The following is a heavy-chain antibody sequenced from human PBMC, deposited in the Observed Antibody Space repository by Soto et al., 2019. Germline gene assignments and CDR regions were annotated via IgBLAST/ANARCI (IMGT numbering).Heavy chain of an antibody. CDR2: INPSGGST. CDR3: ARVSLYDSSGYYYVPPGFDAFDI. CDR1: GYTFTSYY. D-gene: IGHD3-22*01. V-gene: IGHV1-46*01. J-gene: IGHJ3*02. Sequence: ASVKVSCKASGYTFTSYYMHWVRQAPGQGLERMGIINPSGGSTSYAQKFQGRVTMTRDTSTSTVYMELSSLRSEDTAVYYCARVSLYDSSGYYYVPPGFDAFDIWGQGTMVTVSS.